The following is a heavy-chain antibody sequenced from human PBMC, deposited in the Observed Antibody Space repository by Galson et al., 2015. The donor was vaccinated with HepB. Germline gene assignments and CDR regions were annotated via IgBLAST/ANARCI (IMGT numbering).Heavy chain of an antibody. J-gene: IGHJ5*02. D-gene: IGHD3-3*01. CDR1: GFTFSSYA. CDR3: AKDAPEFWSGYYTGDGWFDP. V-gene: IGHV3-23*01. CDR2: ISGSGGST. Sequence: SLRLSCAASGFTFSSYAMSWVRQAPGKGLEWVSAISGSGGSTYYADSVKGRFTISRDNSKNTLYLQMNSLRAEDTAVYYCAKDAPEFWSGYYTGDGWFDPWGQGTLVTVPS.